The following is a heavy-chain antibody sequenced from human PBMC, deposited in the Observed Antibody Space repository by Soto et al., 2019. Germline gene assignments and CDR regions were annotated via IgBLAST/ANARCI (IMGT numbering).Heavy chain of an antibody. CDR1: GGSLSGYY. CDR2: INHSGST. V-gene: IGHV4-34*01. J-gene: IGHJ6*02. D-gene: IGHD6-13*01. Sequence: SETLSLTCAVYGGSLSGYYWSWIRQPPGKGLEWIGEINHSGSTNYNPSLKSRVTISVDTSKYQFSLKLSSVTAADTAVYYCARGVVAAAGTGNYYYGMDVWGQGTTVTVSS. CDR3: ARGVVAAAGTGNYYYGMDV.